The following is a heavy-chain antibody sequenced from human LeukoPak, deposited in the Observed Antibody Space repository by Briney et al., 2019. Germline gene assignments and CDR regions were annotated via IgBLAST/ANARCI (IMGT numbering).Heavy chain of an antibody. CDR1: GFTFSSYA. CDR2: ISGSGGST. J-gene: IGHJ4*02. V-gene: IGHV3-23*01. CDR3: AKDFGGYDSDYFDY. D-gene: IGHD5-12*01. Sequence: GGSLRLSCAASGFTFSSYAMSWVRQAPGKGLEWVSAISGSGGSTYYADSVKGRFTISRDNSENTLYLQMNSLRAEDTAVYYRAKDFGGYDSDYFDYWGQGTLVTVSS.